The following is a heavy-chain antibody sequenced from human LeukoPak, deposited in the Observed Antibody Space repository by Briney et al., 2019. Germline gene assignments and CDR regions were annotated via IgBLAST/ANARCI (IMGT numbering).Heavy chain of an antibody. D-gene: IGHD3-3*01. J-gene: IGHJ6*02. Sequence: ASVKVSCKASGYTFTSYYMYWVRQAPGQGLEWMGIINPSGGSTSYAQKFQGRVTMTRDTSTSTVYMELSSLRSEDTAVYYCARDRDDFWSGYYTYYYYGMDVWGQGTTVTVSS. V-gene: IGHV1-46*01. CDR1: GYTFTSYY. CDR2: INPSGGST. CDR3: ARDRDDFWSGYYTYYYYGMDV.